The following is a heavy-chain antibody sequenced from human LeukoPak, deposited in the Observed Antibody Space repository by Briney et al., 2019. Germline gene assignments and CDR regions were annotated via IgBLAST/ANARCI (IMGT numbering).Heavy chain of an antibody. V-gene: IGHV3-23*01. D-gene: IGHD5-18*01. CDR3: AKDPAMDWWFDP. Sequence: GGTLRLSCAASGFTFSSYGMSWVRQAPGKGLEWVSAISGSGGSTYYADSVKGRFTISRDNSKNTLYLQMNSLRAEDTAVYYCAKDPAMDWWFDPWGQGTLVTVSS. CDR1: GFTFSSYG. CDR2: ISGSGGST. J-gene: IGHJ5*02.